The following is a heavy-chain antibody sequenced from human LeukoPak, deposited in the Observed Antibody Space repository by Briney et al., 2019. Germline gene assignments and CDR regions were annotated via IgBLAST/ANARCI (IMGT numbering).Heavy chain of an antibody. CDR2: FDPEDGET. D-gene: IGHD2-2*01. J-gene: IGHJ5*02. V-gene: IGHV1-24*01. Sequence: ASVKVSCKVSGYTLTELSMHWVRQAPGKGLEWLGGFDPEDGETIYAQKFQGRVTMTEDTSTDTAYMELSSLRSEDTAVYYCATVFCSSTSCQFDPWGQGTLVTVSS. CDR1: GYTLTELS. CDR3: ATVFCSSTSCQFDP.